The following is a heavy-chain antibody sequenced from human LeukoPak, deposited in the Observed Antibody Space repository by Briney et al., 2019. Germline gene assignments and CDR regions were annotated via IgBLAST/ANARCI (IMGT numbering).Heavy chain of an antibody. J-gene: IGHJ4*02. D-gene: IGHD4-11*01. Sequence: ASVKVSCKASGYTFTSYFMHWVRQAPGQGLEWMGIINPSGGSTSYAQKFQGRVTMTRNTSTSTVYMQLRSLRSEDTAVYYCGRTVGRTFDYWGQGTLVTVSS. CDR1: GYTFTSYF. CDR2: INPSGGST. V-gene: IGHV1-46*01. CDR3: GRTVGRTFDY.